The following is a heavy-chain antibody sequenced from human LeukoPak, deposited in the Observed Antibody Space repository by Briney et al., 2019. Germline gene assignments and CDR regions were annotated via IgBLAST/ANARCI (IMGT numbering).Heavy chain of an antibody. CDR2: ISPSGGGT. Sequence: PGGSLRLSCAASGFTFSSYGMNWVRQAPGKGLEWISGISPSGGGTYYADFVKGRFTISRDDSKNTLYLQMNSLRAADTAVYYCARDKDTSYLSSFDYWGQGTLVTVSS. D-gene: IGHD2-2*01. V-gene: IGHV3-23*01. CDR1: GFTFSSYG. CDR3: ARDKDTSYLSSFDY. J-gene: IGHJ4*02.